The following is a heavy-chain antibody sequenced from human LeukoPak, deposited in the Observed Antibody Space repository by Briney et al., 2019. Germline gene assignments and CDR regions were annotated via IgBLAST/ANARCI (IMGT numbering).Heavy chain of an antibody. Sequence: GGSLRLSCAASGFTFSSYAMSWVRQAPGKGLEWVSATSGSGGSTYYADSVKGRFTISRDNSKNTLYLQMNSLRAEDTAVYYCAKSGDIVVVPAFDYWGQGTLVTVSS. CDR2: TSGSGGST. V-gene: IGHV3-23*01. CDR1: GFTFSSYA. CDR3: AKSGDIVVVPAFDY. J-gene: IGHJ4*02. D-gene: IGHD2-2*01.